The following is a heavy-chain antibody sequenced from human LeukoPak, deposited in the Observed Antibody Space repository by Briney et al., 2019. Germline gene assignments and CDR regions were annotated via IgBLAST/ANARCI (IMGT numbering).Heavy chain of an antibody. Sequence: PSETLSLTCTVSGGSISSSSYYWGWIRQPPGKGLEWIGSIYYSGSTCYNPSLKSRVTISVDTSKNQFSLKLSSVTAADTAVYYCAREYYDFWSGYNDAFDIWGQGTMVTVSS. CDR2: IYYSGST. D-gene: IGHD3-3*01. V-gene: IGHV4-39*01. CDR3: AREYYDFWSGYNDAFDI. CDR1: GGSISSSSYY. J-gene: IGHJ3*02.